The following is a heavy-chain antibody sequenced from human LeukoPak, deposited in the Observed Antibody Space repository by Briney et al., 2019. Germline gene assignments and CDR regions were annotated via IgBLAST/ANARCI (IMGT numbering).Heavy chain of an antibody. J-gene: IGHJ4*02. CDR3: ARAIRQLWFGELFPPPYDY. CDR1: GDSVSSNSAA. Sequence: SQTLSLTCAISGDSVSSNSAAWNWIRQSPSRGLEWLGRTYYRSKWYNDYAVSVKSRITINPDTSKNQFSLQLNSVTPEDTAVYYCARAIRQLWFGELFPPPYDYWGQGTLVTVSS. CDR2: TYYRSKWYN. V-gene: IGHV6-1*01. D-gene: IGHD3-10*01.